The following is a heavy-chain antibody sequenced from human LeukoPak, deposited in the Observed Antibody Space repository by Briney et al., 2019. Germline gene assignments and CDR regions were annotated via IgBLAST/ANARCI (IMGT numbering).Heavy chain of an antibody. CDR3: ARLGGYDSSGYYLHY. Sequence: GESLKISCKGSGYSFTNYWIACGRQMPGKGLECMGIIYPGDSDTRYSPSFKGHVTIAADKSISTAYLQLISLKTSDTAMYYCARLGGYDSSGYYLHYWGQGTLVTVSS. CDR2: IYPGDSDT. CDR1: GYSFTNYW. J-gene: IGHJ4*02. D-gene: IGHD3-22*01. V-gene: IGHV5-51*01.